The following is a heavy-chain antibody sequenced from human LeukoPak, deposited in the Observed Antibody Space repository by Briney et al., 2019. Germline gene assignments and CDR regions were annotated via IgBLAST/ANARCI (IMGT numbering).Heavy chain of an antibody. V-gene: IGHV3-23*01. D-gene: IGHD6-13*01. J-gene: IGHJ4*02. CDR2: ISNNGGST. CDR3: AKDIAAAKPYYFDY. Sequence: PGGSLRLSCAASGFTFSSYSMSWVRQPPGKGLEWVSGISNNGGSTYYADSVKGRFAISRDNSKNMLYLQMSSLRAEDTAVYYCAKDIAAAKPYYFDYWGQGSLVTVSS. CDR1: GFTFSSYS.